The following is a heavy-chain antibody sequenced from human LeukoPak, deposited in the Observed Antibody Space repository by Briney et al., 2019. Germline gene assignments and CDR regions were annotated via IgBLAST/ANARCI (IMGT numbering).Heavy chain of an antibody. CDR3: AKNTSGTYLDY. CDR2: ISTSGVST. D-gene: IGHD1-26*01. Sequence: GGSLRLSCAASGFTFSSHAMSWVRQAPGKGLEWVLSISTSGVSTNYADSVKGRFTISRDNSKSMVYLQMNSLRAEDTAVYYCAKNTSGTYLDYWGQGILVTVSS. J-gene: IGHJ4*02. V-gene: IGHV3-23*01. CDR1: GFTFSSHA.